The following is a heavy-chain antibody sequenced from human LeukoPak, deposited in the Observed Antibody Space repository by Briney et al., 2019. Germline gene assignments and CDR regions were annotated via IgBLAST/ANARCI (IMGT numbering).Heavy chain of an antibody. V-gene: IGHV3-30*02. CDR1: GFTFSSFA. Sequence: GGSLRLSCAASGFTFSSFAMHWVRQAPGKGLEWVAYIRYDGSNKSYADSVKGRFTISRDNSKNTLYLQMNSLRAEDTAVYYCAKNYDSSGYYPGPFGYWGQGTLVTVSS. D-gene: IGHD3-22*01. CDR3: AKNYDSSGYYPGPFGY. J-gene: IGHJ4*02. CDR2: IRYDGSNK.